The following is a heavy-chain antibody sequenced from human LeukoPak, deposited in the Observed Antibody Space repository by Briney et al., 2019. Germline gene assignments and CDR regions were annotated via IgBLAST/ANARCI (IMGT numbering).Heavy chain of an antibody. V-gene: IGHV3-23*01. CDR1: GFTFSTYG. Sequence: GGSLRLSCAASGFTFSTYGMSWVRQAPGKGLEWVSVISGSGAGTNYADSVKGRSTISRDNSKNTLYLQMNSLRAEDTALYYCAKDLIQPGHYLDYWGQGALVTVSS. J-gene: IGHJ4*02. CDR3: AKDLIQPGHYLDY. CDR2: ISGSGAGT. D-gene: IGHD2-2*01.